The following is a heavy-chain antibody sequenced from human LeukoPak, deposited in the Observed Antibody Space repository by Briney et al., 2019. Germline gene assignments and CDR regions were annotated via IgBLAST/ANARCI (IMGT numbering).Heavy chain of an antibody. V-gene: IGHV1-69*01. CDR1: GGTFSRYA. Sequence: SAVKVSCQACGGTFSRYAISWVRQAPGQGVDWMGGIIPIFCTANYAQKFQRRVTITAHESTSTADMELSSLRSDRTAVYHCARIALGSWYFDLWGRGTLVTVSS. D-gene: IGHD2-15*01. J-gene: IGHJ2*01. CDR2: IIPIFCTA. CDR3: ARIALGSWYFDL.